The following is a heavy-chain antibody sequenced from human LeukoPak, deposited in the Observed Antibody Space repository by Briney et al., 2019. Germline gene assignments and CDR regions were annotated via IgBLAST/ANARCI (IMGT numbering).Heavy chain of an antibody. Sequence: SGGSLRLSCAASGFTFSSYAMHWVRQAPGQGLEWVSGISGGDGTTYYADSVRGRFTISRDNSKNTLYLQMNSLRAEDTALYYCAKNHDGSCYSSSDYWGQGTLVTVSS. CDR1: GFTFSSYA. J-gene: IGHJ4*02. CDR3: AKNHDGSCYSSSDY. D-gene: IGHD2-15*01. V-gene: IGHV3-23*01. CDR2: ISGGDGTT.